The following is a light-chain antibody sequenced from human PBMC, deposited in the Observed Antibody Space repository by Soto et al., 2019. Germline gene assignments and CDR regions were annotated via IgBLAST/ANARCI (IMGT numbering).Light chain of an antibody. Sequence: DIQMTQSPSTLSASVGDRVTITCRANQSISSWLAWCQQKPGKAPKLLIYKASTLESGVPSRFSGSGSGTEFTLTISSLQPDDFATYYCQQYNRYSRTFGQGTKVDIK. V-gene: IGKV1-5*03. J-gene: IGKJ1*01. CDR2: KAS. CDR3: QQYNRYSRT. CDR1: QSISSW.